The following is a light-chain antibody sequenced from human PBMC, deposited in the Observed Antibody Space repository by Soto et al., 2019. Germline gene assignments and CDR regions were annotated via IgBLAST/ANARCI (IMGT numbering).Light chain of an antibody. J-gene: IGLJ2*01. CDR1: SSDVGGYNY. V-gene: IGLV2-8*01. CDR2: DVS. Sequence: QSALTQPPSASGSPGQSVTIFCTGTSSDVGGYNYVSWYQQHPGKAPKVMIYDVSKRPSGVPDRFSGSKSGNTASLTVSGLQAEDEADYYCSSYAGSNLGVFGGGTKLTVL. CDR3: SSYAGSNLGV.